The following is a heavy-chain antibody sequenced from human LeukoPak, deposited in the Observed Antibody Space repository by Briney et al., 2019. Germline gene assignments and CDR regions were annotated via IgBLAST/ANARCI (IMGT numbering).Heavy chain of an antibody. CDR1: GGSISSSSYY. CDR3: ARIPGHYDSSGYRSFDY. V-gene: IGHV4-39*07. J-gene: IGHJ4*02. Sequence: PSETLSLTCTVSGGSISSSSYYWGWIRQPPGKGREWIGGIYYSGSTYYNPSLKSRVTISVDTSKNQFSLKLSSVTAADTAVYYCARIPGHYDSSGYRSFDYWGQGTLVTVSS. CDR2: IYYSGST. D-gene: IGHD3-22*01.